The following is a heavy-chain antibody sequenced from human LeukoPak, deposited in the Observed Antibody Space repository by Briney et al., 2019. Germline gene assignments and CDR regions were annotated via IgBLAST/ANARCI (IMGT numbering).Heavy chain of an antibody. V-gene: IGHV3-9*01. CDR3: AKDNGRGGNFDY. D-gene: IGHD3-16*01. CDR1: GFPFDDYA. J-gene: IGHJ4*02. Sequence: GGSLRLSCAASGFPFDDYAMHWVRQAPGKGLEWVSGISWNSGSIGYADSVKGRFTISRDNAKNSLYLQMNSLRAEDTALYYCAKDNGRGGNFDYWGQGTLVTVSS. CDR2: ISWNSGSI.